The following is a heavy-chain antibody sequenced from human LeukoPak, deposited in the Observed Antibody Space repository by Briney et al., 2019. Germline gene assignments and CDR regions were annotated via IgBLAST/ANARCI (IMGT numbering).Heavy chain of an antibody. V-gene: IGHV4-34*01. CDR1: GGSFSGYY. Sequence: PSETLSLTCAVYGGSFSGYYWSWIRQPPGKGLEWIGEINHSGSTNYNPSLKSRVTISVDTSKNQFSLKLSSVTAADTAVYYCARVPIDGVVVTAGFDYWGQGTLVTVSS. CDR2: INHSGST. J-gene: IGHJ4*02. CDR3: ARVPIDGVVVTAGFDY. D-gene: IGHD2-21*02.